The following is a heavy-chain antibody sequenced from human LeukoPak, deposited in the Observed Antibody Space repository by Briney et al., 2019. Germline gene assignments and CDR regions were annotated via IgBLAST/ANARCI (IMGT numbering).Heavy chain of an antibody. CDR3: ARFGHVWYSNSWRGPTYMDV. V-gene: IGHV1-8*03. D-gene: IGHD6-13*01. J-gene: IGHJ6*03. Sequence: ASVKVSCKASGYTFTSYDINWVRQATGQGLEWMGWMNPNSGNTGYAQKFQGRVTITRNTSISTAYMELSSLRSEDTAVYYCARFGHVWYSNSWRGPTYMDVWGKGTTVTVSS. CDR1: GYTFTSYD. CDR2: MNPNSGNT.